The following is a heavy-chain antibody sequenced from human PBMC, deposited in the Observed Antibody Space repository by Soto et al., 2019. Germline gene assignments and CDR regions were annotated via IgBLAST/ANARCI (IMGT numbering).Heavy chain of an antibody. Sequence: SETLSLTCTVSGGSISSYYWTWIRQPPGKGLEWIGFISYGGSTGYNPSLKSRVTISVDTSKNQFSLKMSSVTAADTAVYYCARYSGTYYVYWGQGTLVTVSS. CDR3: ARYSGTYYVY. CDR1: GGSISSYY. J-gene: IGHJ4*02. V-gene: IGHV4-59*01. D-gene: IGHD1-26*01. CDR2: ISYGGST.